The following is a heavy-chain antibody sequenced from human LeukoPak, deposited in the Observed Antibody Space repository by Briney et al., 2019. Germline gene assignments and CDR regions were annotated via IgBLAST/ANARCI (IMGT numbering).Heavy chain of an antibody. Sequence: GGSLRLACAASGFTFSSYAMSWVRQAPGKGLGWVSAISGSGGSTYYADSVKVRFTISRDNSKNTLYLQMNSLRAEETAVYYCAKTGYSRSWDAVYWGQGTLVTVSS. V-gene: IGHV3-23*01. D-gene: IGHD6-13*01. CDR1: GFTFSSYA. J-gene: IGHJ4*02. CDR3: AKTGYSRSWDAVY. CDR2: ISGSGGST.